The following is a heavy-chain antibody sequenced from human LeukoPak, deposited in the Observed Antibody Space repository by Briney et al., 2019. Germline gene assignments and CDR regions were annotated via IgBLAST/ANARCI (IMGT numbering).Heavy chain of an antibody. CDR3: ARGGFGAYYGSGSYSADAFDI. V-gene: IGHV3-53*01. CDR1: GFTVSSNY. Sequence: GGSLRLSYAASGFTVSSNYMSWVRQAPGKGLEWVSVIYSGGSTYYADSVKGRFTISRDNSKNTLYLQMNSLRAEDTAVYYCARGGFGAYYGSGSYSADAFDIWGQGTMVTVSS. J-gene: IGHJ3*02. CDR2: IYSGGST. D-gene: IGHD3-10*01.